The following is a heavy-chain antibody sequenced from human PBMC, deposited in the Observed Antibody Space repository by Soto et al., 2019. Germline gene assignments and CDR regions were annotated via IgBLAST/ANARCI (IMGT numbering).Heavy chain of an antibody. CDR2: INPNSGGT. Sequence: QVQLVQSGAEVKKPGASVKVSCKASGYTFTGYYMHWVRQAPGQGLEWMGWINPNSGGTNYAQKFQGWVTMTRDTSISTAYMELSRLRSDDTAVYYCARDTVAIYYYYGMDVWGQGTTVTVSS. D-gene: IGHD4-17*01. J-gene: IGHJ6*02. CDR1: GYTFTGYY. CDR3: ARDTVAIYYYYGMDV. V-gene: IGHV1-2*04.